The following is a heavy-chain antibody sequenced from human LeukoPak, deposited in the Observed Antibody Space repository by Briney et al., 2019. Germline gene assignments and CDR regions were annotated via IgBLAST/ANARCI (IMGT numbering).Heavy chain of an antibody. D-gene: IGHD5-12*01. Sequence: GGSLRLSCAASGFTFSSYGMHWVRQAPGKGLEWVAFIRYDGSNKYYADSVKGRFTISRDNSKNTLYLQMNSLRAEDTAVYYCAKDEASRGLREELDYWAREPWSPSPQ. CDR3: AKDEASRGLREELDY. CDR1: GFTFSSYG. V-gene: IGHV3-30*02. J-gene: IGHJ4*02. CDR2: IRYDGSNK.